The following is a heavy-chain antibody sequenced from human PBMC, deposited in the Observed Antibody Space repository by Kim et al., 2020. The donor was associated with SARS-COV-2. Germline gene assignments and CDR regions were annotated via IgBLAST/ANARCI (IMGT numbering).Heavy chain of an antibody. Sequence: GGSLRLSCAASGFTFSSYEMNWVRQAPGKGLEWVSYISSSGSTMYYADSVKGRFTISRDNARNSLYLQMNSLRAEDTAVYYCAREHYSSGWPIDYWGQGTLVTVSS. J-gene: IGHJ4*02. CDR1: GFTFSSYE. CDR2: ISSSGSTM. CDR3: AREHYSSGWPIDY. V-gene: IGHV3-48*03. D-gene: IGHD6-19*01.